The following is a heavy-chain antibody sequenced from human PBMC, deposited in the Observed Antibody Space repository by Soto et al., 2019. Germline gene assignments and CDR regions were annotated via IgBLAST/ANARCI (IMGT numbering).Heavy chain of an antibody. CDR3: ARDIGYSCFS. J-gene: IGHJ4*02. CDR1: GFTFSSNW. V-gene: IGHV3-74*01. D-gene: IGHD2-15*01. Sequence: EVQLVESGGGLVQPGGSLRLSCAASGFTFSSNWMHWVRQVPGKGLVWVSRIYSDGSGASYADSVKGRFTISRDNAKNTLSPQLNSLRVEDTAIYYCARDIGYSCFSWGQGTLVTVSS. CDR2: IYSDGSGA.